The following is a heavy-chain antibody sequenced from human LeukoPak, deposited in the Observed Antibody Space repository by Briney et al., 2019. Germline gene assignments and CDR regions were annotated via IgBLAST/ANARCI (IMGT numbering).Heavy chain of an antibody. J-gene: IGHJ4*02. D-gene: IGHD2-8*02. CDR2: ISALYGHT. V-gene: IGHV1-18*01. Sequence: ASVKVSCKASGYSFTRFGITWVRQAPGQGLEWMGWISALYGHTNYAQKFQGRVTMTTDTSTSTAYMELRSLRSDGTAVYYCARDFYHGHCAGLSCFLLDSWGQGALVIVSS. CDR3: ARDFYHGHCAGLSCFLLDS. CDR1: GYSFTRFG.